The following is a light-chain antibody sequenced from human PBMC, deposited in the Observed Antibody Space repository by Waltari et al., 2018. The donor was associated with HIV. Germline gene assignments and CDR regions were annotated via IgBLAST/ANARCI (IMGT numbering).Light chain of an antibody. CDR3: QAWDSSHVV. CDR1: TLGDKY. V-gene: IGLV3-1*01. CDR2: QDS. Sequence: SYELTQPPSVSVSPGQTASIPCSGATLGDKYACWYQQKPGQSPVLVIYQDSKRPSGIPERFSGSNSGNTATLTISGTQAMDEADYYCQAWDSSHVVFGGGTKLTVL. J-gene: IGLJ2*01.